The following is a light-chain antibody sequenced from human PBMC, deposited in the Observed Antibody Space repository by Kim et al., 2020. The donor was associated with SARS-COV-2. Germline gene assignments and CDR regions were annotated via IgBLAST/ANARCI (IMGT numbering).Light chain of an antibody. Sequence: NFMLTQPHSVSESPGKTVTISCTRSSGTIVSNYVQWYQQRPGSSPSIVIYENNQRPSGVPDRFSGSIDSSSNSASLTISGLKTEDEADYYCQSYDTNNHRVFGGGTKLTVL. CDR2: ENN. CDR3: QSYDTNNHRV. V-gene: IGLV6-57*01. J-gene: IGLJ3*02. CDR1: SGTIVSNY.